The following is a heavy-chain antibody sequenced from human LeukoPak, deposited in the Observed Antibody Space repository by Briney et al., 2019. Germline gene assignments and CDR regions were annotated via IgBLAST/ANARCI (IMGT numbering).Heavy chain of an antibody. CDR2: VRRKEYNYAT. D-gene: IGHD3-16*01. J-gene: IGHJ4*02. CDR1: GFIYREST. CDR3: ARPHNGWDLYAFDY. Sequence: PRGCLRLSCADSGFIYRESTLHWGRQASGKRLEWGGRVRRKEYNYATKYAASVRGRFTMSRDDSKNTAYLPMNDLKTEDTAVYYCARPHNGWDLYAFDYWGQGVLVTVSS. V-gene: IGHV3-73*01.